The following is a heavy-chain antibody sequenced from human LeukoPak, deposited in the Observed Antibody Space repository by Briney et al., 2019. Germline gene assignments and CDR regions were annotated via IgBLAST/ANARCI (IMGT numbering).Heavy chain of an antibody. D-gene: IGHD3-10*01. V-gene: IGHV4-59*12. CDR1: GGSISSYY. J-gene: IGHJ4*02. CDR3: ARALRGVLDY. CDR2: IYYSGST. Sequence: SETLSLTCTVSGGSISSYYWSWIRQPPGKGLEWIGYIYYSGSTYYNPSLKSRVTISVDTSKNQFSLKLSSVTAADTAVYYCARALRGVLDYWGQGTLVTVSS.